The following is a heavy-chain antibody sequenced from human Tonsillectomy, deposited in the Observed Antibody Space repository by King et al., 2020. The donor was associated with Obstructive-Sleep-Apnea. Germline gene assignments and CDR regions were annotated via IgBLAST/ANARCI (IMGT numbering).Heavy chain of an antibody. J-gene: IGHJ3*02. D-gene: IGHD2-15*01. CDR1: GGSISSYH. V-gene: IGHV4-59*01. Sequence: HVQLQESGPGLVKPSETLSLICTVSGGSISSYHWSWIRQPPGKGLEWIGYIYYSGSTNYNPSLKSRVTISVDTSKNQFSLKLSSVTAADTAVYYCARGLGYCSGDNRHAFDMWGQGTMVTVSS. CDR2: IYYSGST. CDR3: ARGLGYCSGDNRHAFDM.